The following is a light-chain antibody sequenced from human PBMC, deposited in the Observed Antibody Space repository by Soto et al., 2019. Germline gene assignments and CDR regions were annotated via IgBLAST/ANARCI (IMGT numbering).Light chain of an antibody. CDR3: QTWVTGIHV. V-gene: IGLV4-69*01. Sequence: QPVLTQSPSASASLGASVKLTCTLSSGHSSYAIAWHQQQPEKGPRYLMKLNSDGSHSKGDGIPDRFSGSSSGAERYLSISGLQSEDEADYYCQTWVTGIHVFGTGTKLTVL. CDR1: SGHSSYA. J-gene: IGLJ1*01. CDR2: LNSDGSH.